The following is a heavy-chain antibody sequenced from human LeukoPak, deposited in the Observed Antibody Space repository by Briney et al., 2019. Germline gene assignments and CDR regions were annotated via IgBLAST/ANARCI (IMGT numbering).Heavy chain of an antibody. J-gene: IGHJ4*02. V-gene: IGHV3-30-3*01. CDR3: ARDRNFYFDY. Sequence: GRSLRLSCAASGFTFSTYAIHWVRQAPGKGLEWVAVISHDVSSKHYAESVKGRFTIFRDNSKNTVYLQMNSLRAEDTAVYYCARDRNFYFDYWGQGTLVTVSS. CDR1: GFTFSTYA. CDR2: ISHDVSSK.